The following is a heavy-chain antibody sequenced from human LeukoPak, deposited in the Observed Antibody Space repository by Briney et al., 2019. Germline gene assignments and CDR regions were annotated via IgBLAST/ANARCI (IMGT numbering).Heavy chain of an antibody. Sequence: PGGSLRLSCAASGFTFSSYAMGWVRQAPGKGLEWVSAISGSGGSTYYADSVKGRFTISRDNSKNTLYPQMNSLRAEDTAVYYCAKDLYWPPRLMTIGADYWGQGTLVTVSS. CDR1: GFTFSSYA. D-gene: IGHD3/OR15-3a*01. V-gene: IGHV3-23*01. CDR2: ISGSGGST. CDR3: AKDLYWPPRLMTIGADY. J-gene: IGHJ4*02.